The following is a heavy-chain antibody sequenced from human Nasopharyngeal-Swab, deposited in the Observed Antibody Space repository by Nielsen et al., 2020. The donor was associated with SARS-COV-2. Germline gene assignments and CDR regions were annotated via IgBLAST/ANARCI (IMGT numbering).Heavy chain of an antibody. J-gene: IGHJ5*02. CDR2: INTNTGKP. CDR1: GYTFTNDA. V-gene: IGHV7-4-1*02. Sequence: ASVKVSCRASGYTFTNDAMNWLRQAPGQGLEWMGWINTNTGKPTYAPGFTGRFVIPLDTSVTTTYLLISSLEAEDTAVYYCARAQRRYNWFDPWGQGTLVTVSS. D-gene: IGHD6-25*01. CDR3: ARAQRRYNWFDP.